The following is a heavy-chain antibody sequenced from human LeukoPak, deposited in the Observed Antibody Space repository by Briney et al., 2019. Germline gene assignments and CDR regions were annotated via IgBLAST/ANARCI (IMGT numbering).Heavy chain of an antibody. V-gene: IGHV4-59*01. J-gene: IGHJ4*02. CDR3: ARTSCYDFWSGYCPIYFDY. CDR2: IYYSGYT. D-gene: IGHD3-3*01. Sequence: PSETLSLTCTVSGGSISSYYWSWIRQPPGKGLEWIGDIYYSGYTNYNPSLKSRVTISVDTSKNQFSLKLRSVTAADTAVYYCARTSCYDFWSGYCPIYFDYWGQGTLVTVSS. CDR1: GGSISSYY.